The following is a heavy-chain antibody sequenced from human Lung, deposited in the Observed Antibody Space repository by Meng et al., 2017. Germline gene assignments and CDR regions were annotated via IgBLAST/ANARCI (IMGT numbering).Heavy chain of an antibody. CDR3: ARSQQWLDS. CDR1: GDSVSSNSAA. J-gene: IGHJ4*02. CDR2: TYYRSKWYN. V-gene: IGHV6-1*01. Sequence: QVHRQQSGPGLGEPSQTLSLTCAISGDSVSSNSAAWNWLRQSPSRGLEWLGRTYYRSKWYNGYAVSVRSRITLNPDTSKNQFSLQLNSVTPEDTAVYYCARSQQWLDSWGQGTLVTVS. D-gene: IGHD6-19*01.